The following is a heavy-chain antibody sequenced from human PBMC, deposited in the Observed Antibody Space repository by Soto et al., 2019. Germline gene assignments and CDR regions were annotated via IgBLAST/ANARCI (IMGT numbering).Heavy chain of an antibody. CDR3: ARDLEPYYYDSSGFDY. J-gene: IGHJ4*02. Sequence: GAPVKVSCKASGYTFTSYGISWVRQAPGQGLEWMGWISAYNGNTNYAQKLQGRVTMTTDTSTSTAYMELRSLRSDDTAVYYCARDLEPYYYDSSGFDYWGQGTLVTVSS. CDR1: GYTFTSYG. CDR2: ISAYNGNT. V-gene: IGHV1-18*04. D-gene: IGHD3-22*01.